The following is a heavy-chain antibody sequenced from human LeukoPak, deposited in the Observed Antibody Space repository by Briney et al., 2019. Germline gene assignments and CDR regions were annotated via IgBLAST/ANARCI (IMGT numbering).Heavy chain of an antibody. J-gene: IGHJ4*02. CDR1: GGSISNYY. CDR2: TSYSGRT. Sequence: SETLSDTCSVSGGSISNYYWSWIRQPPGKGLEWIGYTSYSGRTNYNPSLKSRVTISVDTSKSQISLKVTSVTAADTAVYYCAALYSGYEFDFWGQGILVTVSS. V-gene: IGHV4-59*01. D-gene: IGHD5-12*01. CDR3: AALYSGYEFDF.